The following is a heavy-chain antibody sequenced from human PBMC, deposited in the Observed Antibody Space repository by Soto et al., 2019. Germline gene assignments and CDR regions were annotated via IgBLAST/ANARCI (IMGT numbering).Heavy chain of an antibody. CDR1: GGTFSSYA. J-gene: IGHJ6*02. CDR2: IIPIFGTA. Sequence: QVQLVQSGAEVKKPGSSVKVSCKASGGTFSSYAISWVRQAPGQGLEWMGGIIPIFGTANYAQKFQGRVTITEDKSTSTAEKAPRSLRSEDTAVYYCARERAVSVGELSPRKPENYGMDVRGQGTTVTVSS. D-gene: IGHD3-16*02. CDR3: ARERAVSVGELSPRKPENYGMDV. V-gene: IGHV1-69*06.